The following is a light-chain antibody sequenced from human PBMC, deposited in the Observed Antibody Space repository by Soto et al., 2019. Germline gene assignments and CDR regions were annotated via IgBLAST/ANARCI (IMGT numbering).Light chain of an antibody. CDR1: QGISGY. V-gene: IGKV1-9*01. CDR2: AAS. J-gene: IGKJ4*01. CDR3: QHRRSYPQT. Sequence: DIQLTQSPSFLSASVGDRVTITCRASQGISGYFAWYQQKPGKAPTLLIYAASTLQSGVPSRFSGSGSGTEFTPTNRRLQPEDIGTLYCQHRRSYPQTLGGGNKVE.